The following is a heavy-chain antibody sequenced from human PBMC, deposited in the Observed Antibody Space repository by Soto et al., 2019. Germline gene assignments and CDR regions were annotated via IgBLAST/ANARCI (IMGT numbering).Heavy chain of an antibody. D-gene: IGHD3-9*01. V-gene: IGHV4-30-4*01. CDR3: ARLRYFDWLLDY. CDR2: IYYSGST. Sequence: PSETLSLTCTVSGGSISSGDYYWSWIRQPPGKGLEWIGYIYYSGSTYYNPSLKSRVTISVDTSKNQFSLKLSSVTAADTAVYYCARLRYFDWLLDYWGQGTLVTVSS. CDR1: GGSISSGDYY. J-gene: IGHJ4*02.